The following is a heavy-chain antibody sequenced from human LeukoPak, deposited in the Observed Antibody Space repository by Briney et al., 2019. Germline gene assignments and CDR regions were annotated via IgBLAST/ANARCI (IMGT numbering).Heavy chain of an antibody. D-gene: IGHD2-2*01. Sequence: ASVKVSCKASGYTFTGYCMHWVRQAPGQGLEWMGWINPNSGGTNYAQKFQGRVTMTRDTSISTAYMELSRLRSDDTAVYYCARGDIVVVPAARNWFDPWGQGTLVTVSS. V-gene: IGHV1-2*02. CDR2: INPNSGGT. J-gene: IGHJ5*02. CDR3: ARGDIVVVPAARNWFDP. CDR1: GYTFTGYC.